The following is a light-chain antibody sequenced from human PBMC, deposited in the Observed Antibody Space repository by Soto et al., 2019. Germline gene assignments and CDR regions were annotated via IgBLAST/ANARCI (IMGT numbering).Light chain of an antibody. J-gene: IGLJ1*01. V-gene: IGLV2-8*01. Sequence: QSVLTQPPSASGSPGQSVTISCTGTSSDVGGYNYVSWYQHHPGKAPKLIIYEVYKRPLGVPDRFSGSKSGNTAALTVSGVQAEDEADYYCSSYVGTNSYVFGTGTKVTV. CDR3: SSYVGTNSYV. CDR1: SSDVGGYNY. CDR2: EVY.